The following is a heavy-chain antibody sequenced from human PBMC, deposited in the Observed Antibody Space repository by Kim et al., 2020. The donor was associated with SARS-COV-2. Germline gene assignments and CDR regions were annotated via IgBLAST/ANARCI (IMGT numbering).Heavy chain of an antibody. CDR3: ARPPGPYSRSGH. J-gene: IGHJ4*02. V-gene: IGHV3-21*01. Sequence: GGSLRLSCAASGFTFSSYSMNWVRQAPGKGLEWVSSISSSSYIYYADSVKGRFTISRDNAKNSLYLQMNSLRAEDTAVYYCARPPGPYSRSGHWGQGTLVTVSS. CDR2: ISSSSYI. CDR1: GFTFSSYS. D-gene: IGHD6-13*01.